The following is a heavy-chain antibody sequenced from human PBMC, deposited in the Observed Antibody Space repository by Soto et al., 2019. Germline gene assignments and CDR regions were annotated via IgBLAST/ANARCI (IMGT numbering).Heavy chain of an antibody. V-gene: IGHV3-30*18. D-gene: IGHD1-26*01. Sequence: QVPLVASGGGVVQPGRSLRLSCAASGFTFSNYDMHWVRQAPGKGLEWVAVISFDGSNKYYADSVKGRFTISRDDSKNTLYLQMNSLRAEDTAVYYCAKGGSNAGMDVWGQGTTVTVSS. J-gene: IGHJ6*02. CDR3: AKGGSNAGMDV. CDR1: GFTFSNYD. CDR2: ISFDGSNK.